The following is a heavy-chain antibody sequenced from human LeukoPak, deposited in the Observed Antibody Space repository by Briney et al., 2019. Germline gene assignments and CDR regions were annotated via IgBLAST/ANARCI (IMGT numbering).Heavy chain of an antibody. CDR2: IYYSGST. CDR3: AGSYSGSYFNSAYAFDI. V-gene: IGHV4-59*01. CDR1: GGSISSYY. J-gene: IGHJ3*02. D-gene: IGHD1-26*01. Sequence: SETLSLTCTVSGGSISSYYWSWIRQPPGKGLEWLGYIYYSGSTNYNPSLKSRDSMSVDTSKNQFSLKLTSVTAADTAVYYCAGSYSGSYFNSAYAFDIWGQGTMVTVSS.